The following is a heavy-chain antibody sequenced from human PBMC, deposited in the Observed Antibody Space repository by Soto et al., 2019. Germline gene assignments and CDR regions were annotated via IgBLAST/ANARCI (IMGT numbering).Heavy chain of an antibody. V-gene: IGHV4-31*03. D-gene: IGHD6-13*01. J-gene: IGHJ4*02. CDR1: GGSISSGGYY. CDR2: IYYSGST. CDR3: AQGGYSSSWYLFY. Sequence: SETLSLTCTVSGGSISSGGYYWSWIRQHPGKGLEWIGYIYYSGSTYYNPSLKSRVTISVDTSKNQFSLKLSSVTAADTAVYYCAQGGYSSSWYLFYWGQGTLVTVSS.